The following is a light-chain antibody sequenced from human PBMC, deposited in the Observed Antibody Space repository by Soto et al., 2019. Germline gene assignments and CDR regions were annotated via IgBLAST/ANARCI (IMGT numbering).Light chain of an antibody. Sequence: DIQMTQSPFSVSAFVGDRVTITCRASQAISNWLAWYQQKPGRAPKLLIYGASSLQSGVPSRFSGSGSGTYFTLTISGLQPEDFATYLCQQGITFPPLTFGGGTRVDLK. CDR2: GAS. J-gene: IGKJ4*01. CDR1: QAISNW. CDR3: QQGITFPPLT. V-gene: IGKV1-12*01.